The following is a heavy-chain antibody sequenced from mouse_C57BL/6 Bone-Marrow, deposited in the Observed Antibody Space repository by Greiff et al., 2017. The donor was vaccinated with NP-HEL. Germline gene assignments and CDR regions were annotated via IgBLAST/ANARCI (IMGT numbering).Heavy chain of an antibody. J-gene: IGHJ3*01. CDR3: VRDLSIYYGNYWFAY. D-gene: IGHD2-1*01. V-gene: IGHV10-3*01. Sequence: EVKVVESGGGLVQPKGSLKLSCAASGFTFNTYAMHWVRQAPGKGLEWVARIRSKSSNYATYYADSVKVRFTISRDDSQSMLYLQMNNLKTEDTAMYYCVRDLSIYYGNYWFAYWGQGTLVTVSA. CDR2: IRSKSSNYAT. CDR1: GFTFNTYA.